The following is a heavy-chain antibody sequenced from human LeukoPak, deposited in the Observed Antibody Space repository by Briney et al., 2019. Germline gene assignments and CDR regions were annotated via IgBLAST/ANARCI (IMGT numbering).Heavy chain of an antibody. Sequence: SETLSLTCTVSGNSISIYYWSWIRQSAGKELELIGRIYTSGSSSYNPSLKSRVTISVDTSKNQFSLKLSSVTAADTAVYYCARSPRLGRYGYGPWELPVSYFDYWGQGTLVTVSS. CDR1: GNSISIYY. CDR2: IYTSGSS. D-gene: IGHD1-26*01. J-gene: IGHJ4*02. CDR3: ARSPRLGRYGYGPWELPVSYFDY. V-gene: IGHV4-4*07.